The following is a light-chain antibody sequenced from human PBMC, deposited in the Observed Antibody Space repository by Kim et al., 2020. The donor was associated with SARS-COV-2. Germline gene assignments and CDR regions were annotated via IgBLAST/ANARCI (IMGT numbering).Light chain of an antibody. CDR1: QSIVNW. CDR3: QQYNDYPLT. V-gene: IGKV1-5*01. J-gene: IGKJ4*01. CDR2: DAS. Sequence: SVGDEVTITCLASQSIVNWLAWYQQKPGKTPNLLIYDASSLESGVPSRFSGSGSATEFTLTISSLHPHEFATYYYQQYNDYPLTFGGGTKVDIK.